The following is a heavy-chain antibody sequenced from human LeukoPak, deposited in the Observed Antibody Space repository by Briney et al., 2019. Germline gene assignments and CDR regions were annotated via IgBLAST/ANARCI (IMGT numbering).Heavy chain of an antibody. D-gene: IGHD6-19*01. CDR1: GFTFTSYS. CDR2: ISRVNSYT. CDR3: GRGPTLIEVAGSWPLDY. Sequence: GRSLRLSCAASGFTFTSYSMKCVRQAPGKGLEWVSSISRVNSYTYYGDSVEGRFSISTAKAKNSPCMQMSSQRAEETGVSYCGRGPTLIEVAGSWPLDYWGHGTLVTGAS. V-gene: IGHV3-21*01. J-gene: IGHJ4*01.